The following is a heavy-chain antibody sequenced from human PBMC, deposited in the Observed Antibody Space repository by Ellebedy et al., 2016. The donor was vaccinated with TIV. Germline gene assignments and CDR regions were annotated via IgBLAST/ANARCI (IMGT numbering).Heavy chain of an antibody. CDR2: ISAYNGNT. V-gene: IGHV1-18*01. J-gene: IGHJ6*03. D-gene: IGHD2-2*01. CDR1: GYTFTSYG. CDR3: TLSEIVVVPAAPDYYYMDV. Sequence: ASVKVSXXASGYTFTSYGISWVRQAPGQGLEWMGWISAYNGNTNYAQKLQGRVTMTTDTSTSTAYMELRSLRSDDTAVYYCTLSEIVVVPAAPDYYYMDVWGKGTTVTVSS.